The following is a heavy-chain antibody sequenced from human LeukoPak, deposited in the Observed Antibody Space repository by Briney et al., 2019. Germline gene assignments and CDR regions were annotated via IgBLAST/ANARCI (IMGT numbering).Heavy chain of an antibody. Sequence: PGRSLRLSCAASGFTFSSYAMHLVRQAPGKGLEWVAVISYDGSNKYYADSVKGRFTISRDNSKNTLYLQMNSLRAEDTAVYYCAKGSKEVLFTRDHYMDVWGKGSTVTISS. CDR1: GFTFSSYA. J-gene: IGHJ6*03. D-gene: IGHD3-3*01. CDR3: AKGSKEVLFTRDHYMDV. CDR2: ISYDGSNK. V-gene: IGHV3-30*04.